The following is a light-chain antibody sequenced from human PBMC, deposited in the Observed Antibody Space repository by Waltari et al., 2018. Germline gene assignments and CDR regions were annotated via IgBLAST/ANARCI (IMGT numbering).Light chain of an antibody. CDR3: SSYMDTTALEL. Sequence: QSALTQPDSVSGSPGQSITISCTGTSSDIGSYNYVSWYQQHPGKAPKLIIFDVTNRPSGVSNRFSGSKSGNTASLIISGLQGEDEADYYCSSYMDTTALELFGGGTSLTVL. CDR1: SSDIGSYNY. V-gene: IGLV2-14*03. J-gene: IGLJ2*01. CDR2: DVT.